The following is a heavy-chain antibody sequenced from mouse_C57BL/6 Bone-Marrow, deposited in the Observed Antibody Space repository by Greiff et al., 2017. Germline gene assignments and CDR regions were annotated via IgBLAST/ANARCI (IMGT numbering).Heavy chain of an antibody. Sequence: VQLKESGGGLVKPGGSLKLSCAASGFTFSDYGMHWVRQAPEKGLEWVAYISSGSSTIYYADTVKGRFTISRDNAKNTLFLQMTSLRSEDTAMXYCARRYYYGSLGYFDVWGTGTTVTVSS. CDR3: ARRYYYGSLGYFDV. D-gene: IGHD1-1*01. CDR1: GFTFSDYG. CDR2: ISSGSSTI. V-gene: IGHV5-17*01. J-gene: IGHJ1*03.